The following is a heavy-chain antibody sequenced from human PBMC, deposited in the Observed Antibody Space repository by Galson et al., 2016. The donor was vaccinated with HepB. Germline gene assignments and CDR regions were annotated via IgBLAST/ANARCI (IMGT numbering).Heavy chain of an antibody. Sequence: CAISGDSVSSNSAAWNWIRQSPSRGLEWLGRTYYRSKWYNKYAVSVQGRITINPDTSKNQFSLQLNSVTPEDTAVYYCARSRGTWDASGELMDIWGQGTMVTVSS. D-gene: IGHD3-10*01. CDR3: ARSRGTWDASGELMDI. CDR1: GDSVSSNSAA. CDR2: TYYRSKWYN. J-gene: IGHJ3*02. V-gene: IGHV6-1*01.